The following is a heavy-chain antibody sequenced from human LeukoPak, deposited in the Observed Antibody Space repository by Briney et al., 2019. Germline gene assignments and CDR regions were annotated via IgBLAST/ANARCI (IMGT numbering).Heavy chain of an antibody. CDR1: GGSISRSSYY. D-gene: IGHD3-10*01. J-gene: IGHJ4*02. CDR2: IYYSGST. V-gene: IGHV4-39*01. Sequence: PSETLSLTCTVSGGSISRSSYYWGWIRQPPGKGLEWIGSIYYSGSTYYNPSLKSRVTISVDTSKNQFSLKVTSVTAADTAVYYCARPPLDNYGSGTYFFYWGQGTLVTVSS. CDR3: ARPPLDNYGSGTYFFY.